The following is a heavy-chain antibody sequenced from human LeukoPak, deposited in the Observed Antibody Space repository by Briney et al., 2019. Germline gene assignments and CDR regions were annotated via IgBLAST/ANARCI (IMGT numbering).Heavy chain of an antibody. CDR3: ARGLSGIGYNWFDP. J-gene: IGHJ5*02. Sequence: ASVKVSCKASGYTFTGYYMHWVRQAPGQGLEWMGRINPNSGGTNYAQKFQGRVTMTRDTSISTAYMELSRLRSDDTAVYYCARGLSGIGYNWFDPWGQGTLVTVSS. CDR1: GYTFTGYY. CDR2: INPNSGGT. D-gene: IGHD1-26*01. V-gene: IGHV1-2*06.